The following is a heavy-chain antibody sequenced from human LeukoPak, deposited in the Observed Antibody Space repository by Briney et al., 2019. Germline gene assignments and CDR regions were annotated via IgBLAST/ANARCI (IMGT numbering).Heavy chain of an antibody. D-gene: IGHD3-22*01. V-gene: IGHV3-30*04. Sequence: GGSLRLSCAASGFTLSSYAMHWVRQAPGKGLEWVAVISYDGSNKYYADSVKGRFTISRDNSKNTLYLQMNSLRAEDTAVYYCARDRDDYYDSSGYYFVGSNGQDYWGQGTLVTVSS. CDR3: ARDRDDYYDSSGYYFVGSNGQDY. CDR1: GFTLSSYA. CDR2: ISYDGSNK. J-gene: IGHJ4*02.